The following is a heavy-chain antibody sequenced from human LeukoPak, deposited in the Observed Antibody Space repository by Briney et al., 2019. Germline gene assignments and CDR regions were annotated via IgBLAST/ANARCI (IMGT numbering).Heavy chain of an antibody. Sequence: SETLSLTCTVSGGSISSSSYYWGWIRQPPGKGLEWIGSIYYSGSTYYNPSLKSRVTISVDTSKNQFALKLSSVTAADTAVYYCARAIGAAGPARDYWGQGTLVTVSS. V-gene: IGHV4-39*06. CDR1: GGSISSSSYY. CDR3: ARAIGAAGPARDY. CDR2: IYYSGST. J-gene: IGHJ4*02. D-gene: IGHD6-13*01.